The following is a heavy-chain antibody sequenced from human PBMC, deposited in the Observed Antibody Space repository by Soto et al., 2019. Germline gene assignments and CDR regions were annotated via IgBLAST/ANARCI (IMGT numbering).Heavy chain of an antibody. CDR3: ARGPGGPDGPGDY. V-gene: IGHV1-3*01. CDR1: GYTFTSYA. Sequence: QVQLVQSGAEVKKPGASVKVSCKASGYTFTSYAMHWVRQAPGQRLEWMGWINAGNGNTKYSQKCQGRVTITRDTSGSTAYMELSSLRSEDTALYYCARGPGGPDGPGDYWGQGTLGTVSS. J-gene: IGHJ4*02. D-gene: IGHD2-15*01. CDR2: INAGNGNT.